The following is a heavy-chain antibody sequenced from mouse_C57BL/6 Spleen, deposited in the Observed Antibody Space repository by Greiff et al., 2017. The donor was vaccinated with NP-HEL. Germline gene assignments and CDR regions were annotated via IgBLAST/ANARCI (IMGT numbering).Heavy chain of an antibody. CDR1: GYAFSSSW. Sequence: VKVVESGPELVKPGASVKISCKASGYAFSSSWMNWVKQRPGKGLEWIGRIYPGDGDTNYNGKFKGKATLTADKTSSTAYMQLSSLTSEDSAVYFCAPITTVPSLDYWGQGTTLTVSS. V-gene: IGHV1-82*01. CDR2: IYPGDGDT. J-gene: IGHJ2*01. CDR3: APITTVPSLDY. D-gene: IGHD1-1*01.